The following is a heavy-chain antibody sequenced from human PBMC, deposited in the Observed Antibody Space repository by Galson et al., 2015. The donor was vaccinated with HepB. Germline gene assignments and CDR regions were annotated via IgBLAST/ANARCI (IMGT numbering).Heavy chain of an antibody. V-gene: IGHV1-58*01. Sequence: SVKVSCKASGVTFRTSTVQWVRQTRGQRLEWIGWIVVGSGNTNYAQKFQEIVTITRDMSTSTVYMELSSLRFDDTAIYYRAASSSYYFDSSGYPDVFDIWGHGTMVTVSS. J-gene: IGHJ3*02. CDR2: IVVGSGNT. D-gene: IGHD3-22*01. CDR1: GVTFRTST. CDR3: AASSSYYFDSSGYPDVFDI.